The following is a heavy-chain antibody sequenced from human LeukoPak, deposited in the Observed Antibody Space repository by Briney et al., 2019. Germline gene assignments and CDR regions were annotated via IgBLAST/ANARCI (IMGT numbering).Heavy chain of an antibody. J-gene: IGHJ6*03. V-gene: IGHV3-30*02. D-gene: IGHD2-2*02. CDR3: AKDHQRGYCSSTSCYKYYYMDV. Sequence: GGSLRLSCAASGFTFSSYGMHWVRQAPGKRLEWVAFIRYDGSNKYYADSVKGRFTISRDNSKNTLYLQMNSLRAEDTAVYYCAKDHQRGYCSSTSCYKYYYMDVWGKGTTVTVSS. CDR2: IRYDGSNK. CDR1: GFTFSSYG.